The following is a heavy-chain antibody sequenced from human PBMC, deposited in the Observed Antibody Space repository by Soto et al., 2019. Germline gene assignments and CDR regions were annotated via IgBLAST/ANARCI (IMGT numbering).Heavy chain of an antibody. CDR1: GASISGFY. D-gene: IGHD1-1*01. V-gene: IGHV4-4*07. CDR2: IYATGTT. J-gene: IGHJ5*02. Sequence: SETLSLTCTVSGASISGFYWSWIRKSAGKGLEGIGRIYATGTTDYNPSLKSRVMMSVDTAKKQFSLKFRSVTAADTAVYYCVRDRTKTLRYCFDPWGQGISVTVSS. CDR3: VRDRTKTLRYCFDP.